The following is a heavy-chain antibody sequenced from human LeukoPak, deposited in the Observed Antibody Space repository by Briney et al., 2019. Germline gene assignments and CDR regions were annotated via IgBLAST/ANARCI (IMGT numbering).Heavy chain of an antibody. CDR3: AKSYNGYESKPDY. CDR2: ISHDGKNK. Sequence: GGSLRLSCTASGYTFSSYAMQWVRQAPGKGLEWVAVISHDGKNKFYADSVKGRFSISRDNARNTLSLEMSSLRAEDTAIYYCAKSYNGYESKPDYWGQGTLVTVSS. V-gene: IGHV3-30-3*02. D-gene: IGHD5-12*01. J-gene: IGHJ4*02. CDR1: GYTFSSYA.